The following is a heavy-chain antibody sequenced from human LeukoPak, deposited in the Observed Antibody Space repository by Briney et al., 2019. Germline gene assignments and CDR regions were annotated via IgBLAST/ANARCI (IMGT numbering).Heavy chain of an antibody. CDR1: GFTFSGFW. D-gene: IGHD6-6*01. Sequence: GGSLRLSCAVSGFTFSGFWMSWSRQAPGKGLEWVASINSDGSEGYYADVVRGRFTISRDNAKNSLYLQINSLRAEDTAVYYCARSSYSSSSSVWGQGTMVTVSS. V-gene: IGHV3-7*03. CDR2: INSDGSEG. CDR3: ARSSYSSSSSV. J-gene: IGHJ3*01.